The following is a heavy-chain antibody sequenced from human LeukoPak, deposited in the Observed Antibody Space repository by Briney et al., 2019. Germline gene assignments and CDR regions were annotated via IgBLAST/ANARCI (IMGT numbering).Heavy chain of an antibody. Sequence: SETLSLTCAVSGVSISSGDYSWSWIRQPPGKGLEWIGYIYSSGNTLYNPSLRSRATISLDRSKNQFSLRLSSVTAADTAVYYCAADYGSGSYRFNYWGQETLVSVSS. J-gene: IGHJ4*02. CDR1: GVSISSGDYS. D-gene: IGHD3-10*01. CDR2: IYSSGNT. CDR3: AADYGSGSYRFNY. V-gene: IGHV4-30-2*01.